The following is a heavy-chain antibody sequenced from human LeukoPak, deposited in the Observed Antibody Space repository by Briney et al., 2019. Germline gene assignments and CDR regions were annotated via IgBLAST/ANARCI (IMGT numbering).Heavy chain of an antibody. V-gene: IGHV1-69*05. CDR2: IIPIFGTA. CDR1: GGTFSSYA. D-gene: IGHD2-2*01. CDR3: AKTGYCSSTSCPEDSYYYYYMDV. J-gene: IGHJ6*03. Sequence: SVKVSCKASGGTFSSYAISWVRQAPGQGLEWMGGIIPIFGTANYAQKFQGRVTITTDESTSTAYMELSSLRSEDTAVYYCAKTGYCSSTSCPEDSYYYYYMDVWGKGTTVTVSS.